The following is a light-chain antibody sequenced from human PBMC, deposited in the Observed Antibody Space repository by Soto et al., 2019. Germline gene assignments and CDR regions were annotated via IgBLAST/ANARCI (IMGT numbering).Light chain of an antibody. V-gene: IGKV1-39*01. CDR2: DAS. J-gene: IGKJ2*01. Sequence: DIQMTQSPSSLSASVVDRVTITCRASQSISNYSNWYQQKPGKAPNLLIYDASSLQSGVPSRFSGSGSGTDFTLTISSLQPEDFATYYCQQSYSTPPGTFGQGTKVDIK. CDR3: QQSYSTPPGT. CDR1: QSISNY.